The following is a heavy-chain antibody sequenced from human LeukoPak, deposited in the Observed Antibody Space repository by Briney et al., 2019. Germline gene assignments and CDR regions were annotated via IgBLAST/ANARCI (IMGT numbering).Heavy chain of an antibody. V-gene: IGHV1-18*01. CDR1: GYTFTSYG. D-gene: IGHD2-2*01. J-gene: IGHJ4*02. CDR2: ISAYNGNT. Sequence: ASVKVSCKSSGYTFTSYGISWVRQAPGQGLEWMGWISAYNGNTNYAQKLQGRVTMTTDTSTSTAYMELRSLRSDDTAVYYCARVPRSSKDVSADYWGQGTLVTVSS. CDR3: ARVPRSSKDVSADY.